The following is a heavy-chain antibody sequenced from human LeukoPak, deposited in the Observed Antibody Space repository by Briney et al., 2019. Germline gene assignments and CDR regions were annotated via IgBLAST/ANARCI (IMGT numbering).Heavy chain of an antibody. CDR2: IIPILGIA. V-gene: IGHV1-69*04. CDR1: GGTFSSYA. D-gene: IGHD2-21*02. Sequence: ASVKVSCKASGGTFSSYAISWVRQAPGQGLEWMGRIIPILGIANYAQKFQGRVTITADKSTSTAYMELSSLRSEDTAVYYCAKEGGDTGLDAFDIWGQGTMVTVSS. CDR3: AKEGGDTGLDAFDI. J-gene: IGHJ3*02.